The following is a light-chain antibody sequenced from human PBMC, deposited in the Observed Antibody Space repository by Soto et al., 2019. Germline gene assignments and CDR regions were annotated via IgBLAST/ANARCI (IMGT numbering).Light chain of an antibody. CDR1: QTVKSN. CDR3: QQYDKWTRT. Sequence: IVMTQSPATLPVSPGERATLSCKASQTVKSNLAWYPHKPGQSPRPXIYGGSARATGIPARFSGGGSGAEYTLTISSLQSEDFAVSSCQQYDKWTRTFGQGTKVDIK. CDR2: GGS. V-gene: IGKV3-15*01. J-gene: IGKJ1*01.